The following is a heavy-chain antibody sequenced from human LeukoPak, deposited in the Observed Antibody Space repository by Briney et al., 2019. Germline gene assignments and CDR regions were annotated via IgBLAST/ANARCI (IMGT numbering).Heavy chain of an antibody. J-gene: IGHJ5*02. V-gene: IGHV1-8*01. CDR3: ARAPLYGSGSYYSSP. CDR2: MNPNSGNT. CDR1: GYTFTSFD. Sequence: ASVRVSCTASGYTFTSFDINWVRQATGQGLEWMGWMNPNSGNTGYAQKFQGRVTMTRNTSISTAYMELSSLRSEDTAVYYCARAPLYGSGSYYSSPWGQGTLVTVSS. D-gene: IGHD3-10*01.